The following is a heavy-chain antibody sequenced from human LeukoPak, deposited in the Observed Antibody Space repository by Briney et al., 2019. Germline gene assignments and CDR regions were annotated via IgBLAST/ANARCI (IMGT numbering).Heavy chain of an antibody. J-gene: IGHJ4*02. CDR2: IYTSGST. Sequence: PSQTLSLTYTVSGGPISSGSYYWSWIRQPAGKGLEWIGRIYTSGSTNYNPSLKSRVTISVDTSKNQFSLKLSSVTAADTAVYYCARGQYDSSGYPFDYFDYWGQGTLVTVSS. V-gene: IGHV4-61*02. CDR1: GGPISSGSYY. CDR3: ARGQYDSSGYPFDYFDY. D-gene: IGHD3-22*01.